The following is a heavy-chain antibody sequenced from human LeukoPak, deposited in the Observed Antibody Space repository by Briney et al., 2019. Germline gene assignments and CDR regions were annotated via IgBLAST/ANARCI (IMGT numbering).Heavy chain of an antibody. CDR2: INHSGST. Sequence: SETLSLTCAVYGGSFSGYYWSWIRQPPGKGLEWIGEINHSGSTNYNPSLKSRVTISVDTSKNQFSLKLSSVTAADTAVYYCARGVSYYYDSSGYYRRYYYYYGMDVWGQGTTVTVSS. J-gene: IGHJ6*02. CDR1: GGSFSGYY. V-gene: IGHV4-34*01. CDR3: ARGVSYYYDSSGYYRRYYYYYGMDV. D-gene: IGHD3-22*01.